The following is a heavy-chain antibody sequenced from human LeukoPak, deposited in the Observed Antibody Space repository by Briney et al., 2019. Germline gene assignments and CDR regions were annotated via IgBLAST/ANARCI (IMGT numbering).Heavy chain of an antibody. CDR1: GFTFSSYE. CDR3: ARDVWGDRDSYFGS. V-gene: IGHV3-48*03. Sequence: GGSLRLSSAASGFTFSSYEMNWVRQAPGKGLDWVSYISSSGSTIYYADSVKGRFTMSRDNAKNTLYLQMNSLRAEDTAVYYCARDVWGDRDSYFGSWGQGTLVTVYS. CDR2: ISSSGSTI. D-gene: IGHD2-21*01. J-gene: IGHJ4*02.